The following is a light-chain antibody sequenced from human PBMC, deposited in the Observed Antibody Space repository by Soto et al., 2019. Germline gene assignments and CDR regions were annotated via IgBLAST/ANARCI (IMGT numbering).Light chain of an antibody. CDR2: DVS. J-gene: IGLJ2*01. CDR3: SPYTSSSTVV. CDR1: SSDVGGYNY. V-gene: IGLV2-14*01. Sequence: QSALTQPASVSGSPGQSITISCTGTSSDVGGYNYVSWYQQHPGKAPKLMIYDVSNRPSGVSNRFSGSKSGNTASLTISGLQAEDEADDYCSPYTSSSTVVFGGGTKLTVL.